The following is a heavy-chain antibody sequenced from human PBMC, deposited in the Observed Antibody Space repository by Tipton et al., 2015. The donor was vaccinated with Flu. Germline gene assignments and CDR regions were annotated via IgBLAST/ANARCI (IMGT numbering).Heavy chain of an antibody. D-gene: IGHD1-14*01. Sequence: GSLRLSCAASGFTFSNYWMTWVRQAPGKGLEWVANINQDGSQKHYVDSVKGRFTISRDNPVNPMYMQMNSLRAEDTAVYYCVRAIYNSDNYSGQGTLVTVSS. CDR3: VRAIYNSDNY. J-gene: IGHJ4*02. V-gene: IGHV3-7*01. CDR1: GFTFSNYW. CDR2: INQDGSQK.